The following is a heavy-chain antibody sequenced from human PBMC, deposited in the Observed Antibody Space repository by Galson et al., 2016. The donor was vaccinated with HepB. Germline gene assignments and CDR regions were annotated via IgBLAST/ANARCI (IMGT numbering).Heavy chain of an antibody. CDR2: IYWDDDK. CDR3: AHSPSLDCGGGDCYSDNAFDI. Sequence: PALVKPTQTLTLTCTFSGFSLSTSGVGVGWIRQPPGKALQWLALIYWDDDKRYSPSLKSRLTITKDTSKNQVVLTMTNMDPVDTATYYCAHSPSLDCGGGDCYSDNAFDIGGQGTMVTVSS. J-gene: IGHJ3*02. V-gene: IGHV2-5*02. CDR1: GFSLSTSGVG. D-gene: IGHD2-21*01.